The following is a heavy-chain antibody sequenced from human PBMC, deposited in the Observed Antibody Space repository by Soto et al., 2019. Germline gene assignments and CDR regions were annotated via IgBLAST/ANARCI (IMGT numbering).Heavy chain of an antibody. D-gene: IGHD6-25*01. V-gene: IGHV3-23*01. J-gene: IGHJ5*02. CDR2: IGTSGGT. CDR3: AKRPPSFLAS. CDR1: GFTYINYA. Sequence: GGSLRLSCAASGFTYINYAMSWVRQAPGKGLEWVSTIGTSGGTYYPDSVRGRFTISRDNSRNTLYLQMNSLRPEDTAVYYCAKRPPSFLASWAQGPQVPVPP.